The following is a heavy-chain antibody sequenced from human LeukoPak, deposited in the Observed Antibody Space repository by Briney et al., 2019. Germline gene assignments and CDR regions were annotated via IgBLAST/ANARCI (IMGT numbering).Heavy chain of an antibody. CDR3: ARHVSGDYAWFDP. CDR1: GFTFSGYA. V-gene: IGHV4-59*08. D-gene: IGHD4-17*01. Sequence: GSLRLSCAASGFTFSGYAMHWVRQAPGKGLEWIGYIYYSGSPNYNPSLKSRVTLSLETSKNQFSLKLRSLTAADTAFYYCARHVSGDYAWFDPWGQGTLVTVSS. J-gene: IGHJ5*02. CDR2: IYYSGSP.